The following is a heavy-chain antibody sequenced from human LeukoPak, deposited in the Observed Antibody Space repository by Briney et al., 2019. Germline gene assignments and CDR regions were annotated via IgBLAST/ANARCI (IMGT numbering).Heavy chain of an antibody. J-gene: IGHJ3*02. D-gene: IGHD5-24*01. CDR3: ARERWLQFGDDAFDI. CDR2: IYTSGST. Sequence: SETLSLTCTVSGGSISRGDYYWTWLRQPAGKGLEWIGRIYTSGSTNYNPSLKSRVTISLDMSKKQFSLKMSSVTAADTAVYFCARERWLQFGDDAFDIWGQGTMVIVSS. CDR1: GGSISRGDYY. V-gene: IGHV4-61*02.